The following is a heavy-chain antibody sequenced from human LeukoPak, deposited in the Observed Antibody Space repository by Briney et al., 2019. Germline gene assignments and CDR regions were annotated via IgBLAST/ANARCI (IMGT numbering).Heavy chain of an antibody. J-gene: IGHJ4*02. Sequence: QSGGSLRLSCAASGITFRSYWMSWVRQAPGKGLEWVAFIRYDGSNKYYADSVKGRFTISRDNSKNTLYLHVNSLRPEDTAVYYCAKDWNYYGSGSYYDSWGYWGQGTLVTVSS. CDR1: GITFRSYW. CDR3: AKDWNYYGSGSYYDSWGY. CDR2: IRYDGSNK. D-gene: IGHD3-10*01. V-gene: IGHV3-30*02.